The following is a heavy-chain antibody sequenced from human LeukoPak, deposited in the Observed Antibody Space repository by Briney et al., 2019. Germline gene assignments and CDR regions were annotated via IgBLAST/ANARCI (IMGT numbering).Heavy chain of an antibody. V-gene: IGHV3-21*01. CDR3: ARDASYGGNSGGDY. J-gene: IGHJ4*02. CDR1: GFTFSSYS. D-gene: IGHD4-23*01. Sequence: GGSLRLSCAASGFTFSSYSMNWVRQAPGKGLEWVSSISSSSSYIYYADSVKGRFTISRDNAKNSLYLQMNSLRAEDTAVYYCARDASYGGNSGGDYWGQGTLVTVSS. CDR2: ISSSSSYI.